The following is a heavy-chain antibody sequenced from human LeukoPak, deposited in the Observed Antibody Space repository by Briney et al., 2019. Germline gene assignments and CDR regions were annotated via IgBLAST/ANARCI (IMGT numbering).Heavy chain of an antibody. V-gene: IGHV4-39*07. CDR3: ARAEATVVPAASDY. CDR1: GGSISSSSYY. CDR2: IYYSGST. D-gene: IGHD2-2*01. J-gene: IGHJ4*02. Sequence: SETLSLTCTVSGGSISSSSYYWGWIRQPPGKGLEWIGSIYYSGSTYYNPSLKSRVTISVDTSKNQFSLKLSSVTAADTAVYYCARAEATVVPAASDYWGQGTLVTVSS.